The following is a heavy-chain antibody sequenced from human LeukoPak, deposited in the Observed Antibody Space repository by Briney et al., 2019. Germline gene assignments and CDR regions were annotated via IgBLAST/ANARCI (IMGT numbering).Heavy chain of an antibody. J-gene: IGHJ5*02. CDR3: ARDSPGYSSGWYDP. CDR1: GGSFSGYY. CDR2: VDHSGNT. Sequence: PSETLSLTCAVYGGSFSGYYWSWIRQPPGRGLEWIGEVDHSGNTNYNPSVKTRVTISLDTSKTQFSLKLTSETAADTAVYYCARDSPGYSSGWYDPFGQGTLVTVTS. D-gene: IGHD6-19*01. V-gene: IGHV4-34*01.